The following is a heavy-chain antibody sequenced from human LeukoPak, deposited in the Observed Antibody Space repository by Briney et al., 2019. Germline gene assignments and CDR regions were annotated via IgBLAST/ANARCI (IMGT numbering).Heavy chain of an antibody. CDR3: AKDRSIGTYYTFDH. CDR2: ISAISSSST. Sequence: GGSLRLSCAASGFTFSSYSMDWVRQAPGKGLEWVSYISAISSSSTYYADSVKGRFTVSRDNSKNSLYLQMNSLTAADTAVYYCAKDRSIGTYYTFDHWGQGTLVTVSS. D-gene: IGHD1-26*01. V-gene: IGHV3-48*01. J-gene: IGHJ4*02. CDR1: GFTFSSYS.